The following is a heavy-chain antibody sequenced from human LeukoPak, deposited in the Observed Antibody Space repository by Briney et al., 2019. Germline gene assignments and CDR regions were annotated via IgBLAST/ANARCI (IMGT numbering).Heavy chain of an antibody. V-gene: IGHV3-30*18. D-gene: IGHD3-16*01. CDR2: ISYDGSNK. Sequence: GGSLRLSCAASGFTFSSYGMHWVRQAPGKGLEWVAVISYDGSNKYYADSVKGRFTISRDNSKNTLHLQMNSLRAEDTAVYYCAKESQGGYGMDVWGQGTTVTVSS. CDR1: GFTFSSYG. J-gene: IGHJ6*02. CDR3: AKESQGGYGMDV.